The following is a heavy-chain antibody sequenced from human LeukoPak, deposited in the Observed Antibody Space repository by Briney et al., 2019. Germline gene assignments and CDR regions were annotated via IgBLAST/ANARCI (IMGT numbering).Heavy chain of an antibody. J-gene: IGHJ4*02. Sequence: SETLSLTCTVSGGSISSYYWSWIRQPPGKGLEWIGYIYYSGSTNYNPSLKSRVTISVDTSKDQFSLKLSSVTAADTAAYYCASSSSWGTFDYWGQGTLVTVSS. V-gene: IGHV4-59*08. CDR3: ASSSSWGTFDY. CDR1: GGSISSYY. CDR2: IYYSGST. D-gene: IGHD6-13*01.